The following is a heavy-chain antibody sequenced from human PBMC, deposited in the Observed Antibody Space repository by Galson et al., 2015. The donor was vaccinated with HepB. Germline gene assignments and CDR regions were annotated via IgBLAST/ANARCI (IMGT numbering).Heavy chain of an antibody. CDR1: GFTFSSYG. CDR2: ISYDGSNK. Sequence: SLRLSCAASGFTFSSYGMHWVRQAPGKGLEWVAVISYDGSNKYYADSVKGRFTVSRDNSKNTLYLQMNSLRAEDTAVYYCAKSDDSSGYYTSPLGYWGQGTLVTVSS. CDR3: AKSDDSSGYYTSPLGY. D-gene: IGHD3-22*01. V-gene: IGHV3-30*18. J-gene: IGHJ4*02.